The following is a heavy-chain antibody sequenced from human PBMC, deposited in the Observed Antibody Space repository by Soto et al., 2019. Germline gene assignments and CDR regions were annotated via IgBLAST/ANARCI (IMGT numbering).Heavy chain of an antibody. D-gene: IGHD1-1*01. Sequence: SGPTLVNPTETLTLTCTISGFSLSNVRMGVSWIRQSPGKALEWLAHIFSDAERSYSSSMQSRLTISTDTSGTQVVLSMTNMDPVDTGTYFCVRMNADTYSHYYAMDVWGQGTTVTVSS. J-gene: IGHJ6*02. CDR2: IFSDAER. CDR3: VRMNADTYSHYYAMDV. V-gene: IGHV2-26*03. CDR1: GFSLSNVRMG.